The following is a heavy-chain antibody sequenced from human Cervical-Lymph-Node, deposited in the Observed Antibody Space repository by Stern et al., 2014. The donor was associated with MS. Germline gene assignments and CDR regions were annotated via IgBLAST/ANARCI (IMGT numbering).Heavy chain of an antibody. V-gene: IGHV4-31*01. CDR1: GGSISSVGYH. CDR3: ARSSITIFRVVTAFDI. Sequence: QLQLQESGPGLAKPSQTLSLSCTVSGGSISSVGYHWNWHRQHPEKGLEWIGSIYYTGSTYYNPSLKSLAVISVDSSKNQFSLNLTSVTAADTAVYYCARSSITIFRVVTAFDIWGQGTMVSVSS. CDR2: IYYTGST. J-gene: IGHJ3*02. D-gene: IGHD3-3*01.